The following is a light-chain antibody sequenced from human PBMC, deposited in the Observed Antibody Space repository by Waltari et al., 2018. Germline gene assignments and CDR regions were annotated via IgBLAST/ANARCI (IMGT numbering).Light chain of an antibody. CDR3: SSYAGSSKGV. CDR2: AVS. V-gene: IGLV2-23*02. Sequence: QSALTQPASVSGSPGQSITISCTGTSSDVGNYKRVSWYQQHPGKAPKLMIYAVSKRPSGVSVRFSGSNSGDMAFLTISGLQPEDEAEYFCSSYAGSSKGVFGGGTKVTVL. CDR1: SSDVGNYKR. J-gene: IGLJ2*01.